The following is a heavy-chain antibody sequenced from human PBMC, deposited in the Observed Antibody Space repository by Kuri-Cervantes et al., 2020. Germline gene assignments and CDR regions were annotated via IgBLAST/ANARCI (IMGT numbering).Heavy chain of an antibody. CDR3: ARVRVRYFDWFSPHDYYYGMDV. D-gene: IGHD3-9*01. Sequence: SETLSLTCTVSGGSISSSRYYWGWIRQPPGKGLEWIGSIYYSGSTYYNPSLKSRVTISVDTSKNQFSLKLSSVTAADTAVYYCARVRVRYFDWFSPHDYYYGMDVWGQGTTVTVSS. CDR2: IYYSGST. CDR1: GGSISSSRYY. J-gene: IGHJ6*02. V-gene: IGHV4-39*07.